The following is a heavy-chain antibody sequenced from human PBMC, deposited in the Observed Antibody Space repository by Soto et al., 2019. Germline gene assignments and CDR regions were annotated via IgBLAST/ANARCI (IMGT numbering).Heavy chain of an antibody. J-gene: IGHJ4*02. D-gene: IGHD4-17*01. CDR1: GFTFTSYA. CDR2: ISAYNDNT. CDR3: ARTLYGDNVDY. V-gene: IGHV1-18*01. Sequence: GASVKVSCKASGFTFTSYAISWVRQAPGQGLEWMGWISAYNDNTNYAQKLQGRVTMTTDTSTSTAYMELRSLRSDDTAVYYCARTLYGDNVDYWGQGTLVTVSS.